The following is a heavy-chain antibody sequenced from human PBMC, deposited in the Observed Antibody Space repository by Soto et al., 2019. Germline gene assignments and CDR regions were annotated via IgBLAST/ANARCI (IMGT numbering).Heavy chain of an antibody. CDR1: GFTFNTCA. V-gene: IGHV3-30*18. CDR2: ISYDASHT. CDR3: AKSSGKYYPESRVMHV. D-gene: IGHD1-26*01. Sequence: QVQVLESGGGVVQPGRSLRLSCAASGFTFNTCAMHWVRQAPGKGLEWVALISYDASHTDYADSVKGRFTISRDSSDNTLSLIMNSLRPEETAVYYCAKSSGKYYPESRVMHVWGQGITVTVSS. J-gene: IGHJ6*02.